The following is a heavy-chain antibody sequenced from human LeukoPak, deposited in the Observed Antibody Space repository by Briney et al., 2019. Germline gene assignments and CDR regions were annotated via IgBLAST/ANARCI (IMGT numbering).Heavy chain of an antibody. CDR2: ISSSSSTI. CDR1: GFVLNTYA. Sequence: GGSLRLSCAASGFVLNTYAMNWVRQAPGKGLEWVSYISSSSSTIYYADSVKGRFTISRDNAKNSLYLQMNSLRAEDTAVYYCARMYSGSYYVANFDYWGQGTLVTVSS. J-gene: IGHJ4*02. D-gene: IGHD1-26*01. V-gene: IGHV3-48*04. CDR3: ARMYSGSYYVANFDY.